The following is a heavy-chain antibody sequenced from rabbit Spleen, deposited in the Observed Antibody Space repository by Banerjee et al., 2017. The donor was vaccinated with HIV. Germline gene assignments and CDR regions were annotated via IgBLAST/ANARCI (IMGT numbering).Heavy chain of an antibody. Sequence: QERLVESGGGLVKPEGSLTLTCTASGFSFSNKVVMCWVRQAPGKGLEWVTCIYGGSTGSTWYASWVNGRFTISRTTSTVDLKMTSLTAADTATYFCARSAGWGVDGYIKLWGPGTLVTVS. D-gene: IGHD4-1*01. CDR3: ARSAGWGVDGYIKL. V-gene: IGHV1S45*01. CDR1: GFSFSNKVV. CDR2: IYGGSTGST. J-gene: IGHJ6*01.